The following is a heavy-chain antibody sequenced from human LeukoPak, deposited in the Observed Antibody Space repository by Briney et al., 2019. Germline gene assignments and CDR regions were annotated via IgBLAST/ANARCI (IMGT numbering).Heavy chain of an antibody. D-gene: IGHD5-18*01. CDR2: IYTSGGT. V-gene: IGHV4-4*07. CDR3: ARYRRFGTAMADYFDY. Sequence: PSETLSLICTVSGGSISSYYWSWIRQPAGKGLEWIGRIYTSGGTNYNPSLKSRVTMSVDTSKNQFSLKLSSVTAADTAVYYCARYRRFGTAMADYFDYWGQGTLVTVSS. J-gene: IGHJ4*02. CDR1: GGSISSYY.